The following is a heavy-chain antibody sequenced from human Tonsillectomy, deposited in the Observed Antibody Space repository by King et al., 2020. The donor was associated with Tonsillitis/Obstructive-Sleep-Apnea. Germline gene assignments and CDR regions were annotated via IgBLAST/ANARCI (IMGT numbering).Heavy chain of an antibody. D-gene: IGHD3-3*01. CDR2: INTNTGNP. J-gene: IGHJ3*02. CDR3: ARDLRVRFWRGYYSGGDAFDI. V-gene: IGHV7-4-1*02. Sequence: QLVQSGSELKKPGASVKVSCKASGYTFTNHAMNWVRQAPGQGLEWMGWINTNTGNPTYAQGFTGRFVFSLDTSVSTAYLQISSLKAEDTAVYYCARDLRVRFWRGYYSGGDAFDIWGQGTMVTVSS. CDR1: GYTFTNHA.